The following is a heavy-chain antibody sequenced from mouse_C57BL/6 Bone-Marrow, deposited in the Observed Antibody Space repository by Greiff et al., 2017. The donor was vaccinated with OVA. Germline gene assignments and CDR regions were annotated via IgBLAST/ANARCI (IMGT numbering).Heavy chain of an antibody. CDR3: TTVLYYSNSMDY. CDR1: GFNIKDDY. D-gene: IGHD2-5*01. CDR2: IDPENGDT. V-gene: IGHV14-4*01. J-gene: IGHJ4*01. Sequence: EVKLVESGAELVRPGASVKLSCTASGFNIKDDYMHWVKQRPEQGLEWIGWIDPENGDTEYASKFQGKATITADTSSNTAYLQLSSLTSEDTAVYYCTTVLYYSNSMDYWGQGTSVTVSS.